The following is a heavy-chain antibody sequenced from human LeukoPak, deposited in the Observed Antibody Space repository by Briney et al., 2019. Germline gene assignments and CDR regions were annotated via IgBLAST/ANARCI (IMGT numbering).Heavy chain of an antibody. V-gene: IGHV1-2*02. J-gene: IGHJ4*02. D-gene: IGHD3-3*01. Sequence: ASVKVSCKASGYTFTGHYMHWVRQAPGQGLEWMGWINPNSGGTNYAQKFQGRVTMTRDTSISTAYMELSRLRSDDTAVYYCARGNLEWLLQGYYFDYWGQGTLVTVSS. CDR2: INPNSGGT. CDR3: ARGNLEWLLQGYYFDY. CDR1: GYTFTGHY.